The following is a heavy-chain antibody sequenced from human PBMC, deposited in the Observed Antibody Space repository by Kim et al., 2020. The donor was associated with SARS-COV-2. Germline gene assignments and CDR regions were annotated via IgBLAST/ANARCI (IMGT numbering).Heavy chain of an antibody. CDR2: IKQDGSEK. V-gene: IGHV3-7*01. D-gene: IGHD6-6*01. J-gene: IGHJ4*02. CDR3: ARVIPIAARRGFDY. Sequence: GGSLRLSCAASGFTFSSYWMSWVRQAPGKGLEWVANIKQDGSEKYYVDSVKGRFTISRDNAKNSLYLQMNSLRAEDTAVYYCARVIPIAARRGFDYWGQGTLGTLSS. CDR1: GFTFSSYW.